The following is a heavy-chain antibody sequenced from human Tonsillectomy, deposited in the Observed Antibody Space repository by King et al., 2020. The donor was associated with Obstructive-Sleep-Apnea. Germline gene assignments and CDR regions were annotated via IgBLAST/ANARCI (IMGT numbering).Heavy chain of an antibody. Sequence: VQLVESGGGVVQPGRSLRLSCAASGFTFSTYEMHWVRQAPGKGLEWVAVISYDGSDKYYADSVKGRFTISRDNSKNTLSPQMNSLITEDTALFYCATYGDYPGSSFDYWGQGTLVTVSS. CDR3: ATYGDYPGSSFDY. J-gene: IGHJ4*02. CDR1: GFTFSTYE. CDR2: ISYDGSDK. D-gene: IGHD4-17*01. V-gene: IGHV3-30*04.